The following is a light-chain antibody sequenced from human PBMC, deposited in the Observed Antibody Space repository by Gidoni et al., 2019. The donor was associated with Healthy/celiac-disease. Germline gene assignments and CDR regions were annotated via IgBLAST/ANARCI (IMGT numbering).Light chain of an antibody. J-gene: IGKJ1*01. Sequence: DIQMTQSPSTLSASVGDRVTITCRASQSISSWLAWYQQKPGVPSRFSGSGSGTEFTLTISSLQPDDFATYYCQQYNSYWTFGQGTKVEIK. V-gene: IGKV1-5*01. CDR3: QQYNSYWT. CDR1: QSISSW.